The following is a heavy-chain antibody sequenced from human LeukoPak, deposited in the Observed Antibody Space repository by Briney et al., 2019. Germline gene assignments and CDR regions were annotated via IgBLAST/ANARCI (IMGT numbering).Heavy chain of an antibody. CDR3: AKGPNRVVVTNIDY. V-gene: IGHV3-23*01. Sequence: GGSLRLSCAASGFTFSSYAMSWVRQAPGKGLGWVPAISGSGGSTYYADSVKGRFTISRDNSKNTLYLQMNSLRAEDTAVYYCAKGPNRVVVTNIDYWGQGTLVTVSS. J-gene: IGHJ4*02. D-gene: IGHD2-21*02. CDR2: ISGSGGST. CDR1: GFTFSSYA.